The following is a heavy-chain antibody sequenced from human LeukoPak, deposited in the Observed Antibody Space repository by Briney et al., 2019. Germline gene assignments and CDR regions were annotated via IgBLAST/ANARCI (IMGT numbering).Heavy chain of an antibody. CDR2: ISYDGSNK. Sequence: GGSLRLSCAASGFTFSSYGIHWVRQAPGKGLEWVAVISYDGSNKYYADSVKGRFTISRDNSKNTLYLQMNSLRAEDTAVYYCARGGGYSYGSFDYWGQGTLVTVSS. J-gene: IGHJ4*02. V-gene: IGHV3-30*03. D-gene: IGHD5-18*01. CDR1: GFTFSSYG. CDR3: ARGGGYSYGSFDY.